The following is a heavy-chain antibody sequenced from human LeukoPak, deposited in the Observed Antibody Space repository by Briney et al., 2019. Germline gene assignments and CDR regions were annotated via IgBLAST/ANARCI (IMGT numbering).Heavy chain of an antibody. CDR2: ISYDGSNK. D-gene: IGHD6-19*01. V-gene: IGHV3-30-3*01. CDR3: ARDTGIAVAGTNELNY. J-gene: IGHJ4*02. Sequence: GGSLRLSCAASGFTFSSYAMHWVRQAPGKGLEWVAVISYDGSNKYYADSVKGRFTISRDKSKNTLYLQMNSLRAEDTAVYYCARDTGIAVAGTNELNYWGQGTLVTVSS. CDR1: GFTFSSYA.